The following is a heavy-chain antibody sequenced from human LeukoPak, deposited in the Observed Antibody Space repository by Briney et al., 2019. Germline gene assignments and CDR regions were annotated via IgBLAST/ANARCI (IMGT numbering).Heavy chain of an antibody. CDR2: INHSGST. CDR1: GGSFSGYY. Sequence: SETLSLTCDVYGGSFSGYYWNWIRQPPGKGLEWIGEINHSGSTNYNPSLKSRVTISVDTSKNQFSLKLNSVTAADTAVYYCAIPRYYGSGSYYALDYWGQGTLVTVSS. J-gene: IGHJ4*02. D-gene: IGHD3-10*01. V-gene: IGHV4-34*01. CDR3: AIPRYYGSGSYYALDY.